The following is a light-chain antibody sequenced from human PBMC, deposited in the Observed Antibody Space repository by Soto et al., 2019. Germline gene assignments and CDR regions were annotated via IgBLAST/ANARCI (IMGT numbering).Light chain of an antibody. CDR3: QQYVNWPPKYT. CDR1: QSVSSN. V-gene: IGKV3-15*01. Sequence: EIVMTQSPPTLSVSPGERATLSCRASQSVSSNLAWYQQIPGQAPRLLIYGASTRATGVPARFSGSGSGTDFTLTISSLQSEDFAVYYCQQYVNWPPKYTFGQGTKLEIK. CDR2: GAS. J-gene: IGKJ2*01.